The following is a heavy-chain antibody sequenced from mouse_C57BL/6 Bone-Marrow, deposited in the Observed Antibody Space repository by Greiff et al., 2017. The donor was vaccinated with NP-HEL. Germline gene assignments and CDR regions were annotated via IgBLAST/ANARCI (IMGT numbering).Heavy chain of an antibody. Sequence: EVMLVESGGGLVQPKGSLKLLCAASGFSFNTYAMNWVRQAPGKGLEWVARIRSKSNNYATYYADSVKDRFTISRDDSESMLYLQMNNLKTEDTAMYYCVITTVVAKGGYFDYWGQGTTLTVSS. D-gene: IGHD1-1*01. CDR2: IRSKSNNYAT. V-gene: IGHV10-1*01. CDR3: VITTVVAKGGYFDY. CDR1: GFSFNTYA. J-gene: IGHJ2*01.